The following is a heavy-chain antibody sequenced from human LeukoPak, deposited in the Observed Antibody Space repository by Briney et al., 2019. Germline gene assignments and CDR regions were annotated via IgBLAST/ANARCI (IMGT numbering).Heavy chain of an antibody. Sequence: SETLSLTCTVSGGSMSTYYWNWIRQPPGKGLEWIGYIDYSGSTNYNPSLKSRVTISVDTSKNQFSLKLSSVTAADTAVYYCARAGNSGYYYAFDYWGQGTLVTVSS. J-gene: IGHJ4*02. V-gene: IGHV4-59*01. CDR1: GGSMSTYY. CDR3: ARAGNSGYYYAFDY. D-gene: IGHD3-22*01. CDR2: IDYSGST.